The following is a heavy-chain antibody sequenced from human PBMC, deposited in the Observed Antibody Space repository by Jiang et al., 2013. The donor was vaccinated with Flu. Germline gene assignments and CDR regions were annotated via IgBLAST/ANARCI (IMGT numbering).Heavy chain of an antibody. CDR2: IYTSGST. J-gene: IGHJ1*01. CDR3: AGCGGDCPFPEYFQH. CDR1: GGSISSGSYY. D-gene: IGHD2-21*01. Sequence: SQTLSLTCTVSGGSISSGSYYWSWIRQPAGKGLEWIGRIYTSGSTNYNPSLKSRVTISVDTSKNQFSLKLSSVTAADTAVYYCAGCGGDCPFPEYFQHWGQGTLVTVSS. V-gene: IGHV4-61*02.